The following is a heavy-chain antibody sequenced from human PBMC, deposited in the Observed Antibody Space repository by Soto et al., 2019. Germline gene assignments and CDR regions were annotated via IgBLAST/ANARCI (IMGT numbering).Heavy chain of an antibody. CDR2: ISGDGRFT. CDR3: ASAGGGWGNFDY. CDR1: GFTFSNYW. V-gene: IGHV3-74*01. Sequence: GGSLRLSCGASGFTFSNYWMHWVRQAPGEGLVWVSRISGDGRFTRFADSVKGRFTISRDNAKNTLHLQMDSLRVEDTAVYYCASAGGGWGNFDYWGQGALVTVSS. J-gene: IGHJ4*02. D-gene: IGHD2-21*01.